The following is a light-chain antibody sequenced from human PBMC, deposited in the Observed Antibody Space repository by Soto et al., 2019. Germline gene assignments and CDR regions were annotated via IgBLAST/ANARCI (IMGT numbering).Light chain of an antibody. CDR1: SSDVGGYNY. V-gene: IGLV2-14*01. CDR3: STYTSSSTLVV. J-gene: IGLJ2*01. Sequence: QSALTQPASVSGSPGQSITISCTGTSSDVGGYNYVSWYQQHPGKAPKLMIYEVSNRPSGVSNRFSGSKSGNTASLPISGIQAEDEADYYCSTYTSSSTLVVCGGVTKLTVL. CDR2: EVS.